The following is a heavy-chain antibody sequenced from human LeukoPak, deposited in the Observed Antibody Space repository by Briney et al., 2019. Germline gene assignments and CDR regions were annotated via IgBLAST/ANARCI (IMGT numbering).Heavy chain of an antibody. CDR2: IYSGDTT. J-gene: IGHJ4*02. CDR1: GFTVSSKY. D-gene: IGHD2-2*01. Sequence: PGGSLRLSCAASGFTVSSKYMSWVRQAPGKGLEWVSVIYSGDTTYYADSVKGRFTISRDSSKNTLYLQMNSLGVEDTAVYYCARDVLSYGDSGVDYWGQGTLVTVSS. CDR3: ARDVLSYGDSGVDY. V-gene: IGHV3-53*01.